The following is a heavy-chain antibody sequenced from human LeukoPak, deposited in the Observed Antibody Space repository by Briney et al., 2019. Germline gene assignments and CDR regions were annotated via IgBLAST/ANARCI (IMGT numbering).Heavy chain of an antibody. D-gene: IGHD6-25*01. CDR2: IQYDESNK. Sequence: GGSLRLSCAASGFTFSSYWMHWVRQTPGKGLEWLAYIQYDESNKYYGESVKGRFTISRDNPKNTLYLQMSTLRPEDTAVYYCVKDSPAAAHWGQGTQVTVAS. CDR3: VKDSPAAAH. CDR1: GFTFSSYW. J-gene: IGHJ4*02. V-gene: IGHV3-30*02.